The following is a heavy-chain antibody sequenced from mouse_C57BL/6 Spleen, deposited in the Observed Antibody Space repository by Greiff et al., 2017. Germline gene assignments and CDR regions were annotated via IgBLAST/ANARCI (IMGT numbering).Heavy chain of an antibody. CDR2: IYPGSGGT. D-gene: IGHD2-3*01. Sequence: QVQLQQSGAELVRPGASVKVSCKASGYAFTNSLIEWVKQRPGQGLEWIGVIYPGSGGTNYNEKFKGKATLTADKSSSTAYMQLSSLTSEDSAVYFCAVWTWYDGYYFDYWGQGTTLTVSS. V-gene: IGHV1-54*01. CDR3: AVWTWYDGYYFDY. J-gene: IGHJ2*01. CDR1: GYAFTNSL.